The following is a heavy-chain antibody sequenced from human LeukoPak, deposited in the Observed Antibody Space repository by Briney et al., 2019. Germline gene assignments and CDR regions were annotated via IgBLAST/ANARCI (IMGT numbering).Heavy chain of an antibody. CDR2: ISAYNGNT. D-gene: IGHD6-19*01. J-gene: IGHJ4*02. V-gene: IGHV1-18*01. CDR3: ARSYSSGTYPFDY. Sequence: ASVKVSCKASGYTFTSYGISLVRQAPGQGLEWMGWISAYNGNTNYAQKLQGRVTMTTDTSTSTAYMELSSLRSEDTAVYYCARSYSSGTYPFDYWGQGTLVTVSS. CDR1: GYTFTSYG.